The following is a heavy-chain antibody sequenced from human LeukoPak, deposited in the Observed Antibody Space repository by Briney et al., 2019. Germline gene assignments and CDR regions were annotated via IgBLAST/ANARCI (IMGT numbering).Heavy chain of an antibody. CDR3: ARDDLFRGSYYQPLDY. V-gene: IGHV3-21*01. D-gene: IGHD1-26*01. CDR2: ISSSSSYI. J-gene: IGHJ4*02. Sequence: PGGSLRLSCAASGFTFSSYSMNWVRQAPGKGLEWVSSISSSSSYIYYADSVKGRFTISRDNAKNSLYLQMNSLRAEDTAVYYCARDDLFRGSYYQPLDYWGQGTLVTVSS. CDR1: GFTFSSYS.